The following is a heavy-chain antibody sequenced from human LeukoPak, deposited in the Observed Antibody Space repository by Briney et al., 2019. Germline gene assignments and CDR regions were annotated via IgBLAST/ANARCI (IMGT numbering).Heavy chain of an antibody. D-gene: IGHD3-9*01. CDR2: ISAYNGNT. CDR3: ARDSYDILTGYSLDY. Sequence: ASVKVSCKASGYTFTSYGISWVRQAPGQGLEWMGWISAYNGNTNYAQKLQGRVTMTRDMSTSTVYMELSSLRSEDTAVYYCARDSYDILTGYSLDYWGQGTLVTVSS. CDR1: GYTFTSYG. J-gene: IGHJ4*02. V-gene: IGHV1-18*01.